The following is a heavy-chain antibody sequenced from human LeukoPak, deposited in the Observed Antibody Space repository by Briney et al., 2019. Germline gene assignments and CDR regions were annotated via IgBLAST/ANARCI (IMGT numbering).Heavy chain of an antibody. CDR1: GYTFSSYY. J-gene: IGHJ6*02. Sequence: ASVKVSCKASGYTFSSYYMHWVRQAPGQGLEWMGIINPSGGSTSYAQKLQGRVTMTADTSTSTAYMELRSLRSDDTAVYYCARDHYCSSTSCYGSYYYYGMDVWGQGTTVTVSS. CDR2: INPSGGST. V-gene: IGHV1-46*01. D-gene: IGHD2-2*01. CDR3: ARDHYCSSTSCYGSYYYYGMDV.